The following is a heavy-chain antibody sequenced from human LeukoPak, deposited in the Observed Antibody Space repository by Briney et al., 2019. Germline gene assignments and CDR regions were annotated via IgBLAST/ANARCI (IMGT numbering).Heavy chain of an antibody. D-gene: IGHD4-17*01. CDR3: ARVNDYGDYGGY. CDR2: INPNSGGT. CDR1: GYTFTGYY. Sequence: ASVRVSCKASGYTFTGYYMHWVRQAPGQGLEWMGWINPNSGGTNYAQKCQGRVTMTRDTSISTAYMELSRLRSDDTAVYYCARVNDYGDYGGYWGQGTLVTVSS. V-gene: IGHV1-2*02. J-gene: IGHJ4*02.